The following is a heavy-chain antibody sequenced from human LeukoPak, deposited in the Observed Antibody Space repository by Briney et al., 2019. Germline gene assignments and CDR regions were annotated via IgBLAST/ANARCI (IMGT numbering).Heavy chain of an antibody. V-gene: IGHV3-23*01. Sequence: GGSLRLSCAASGFTFSSYGMSWVRQAPGKGLEWASGISGSGGSTHYADSVKGRFIISRDNSRNTLYMQMISLRAEDTAVYYCARIITAAGSDYWGQGTLVTVSS. CDR3: ARIITAAGSDY. CDR1: GFTFSSYG. CDR2: ISGSGGST. D-gene: IGHD2-15*01. J-gene: IGHJ4*02.